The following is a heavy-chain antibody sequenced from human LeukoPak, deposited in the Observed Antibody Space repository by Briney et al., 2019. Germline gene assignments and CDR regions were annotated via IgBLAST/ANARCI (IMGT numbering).Heavy chain of an antibody. J-gene: IGHJ6*03. CDR2: ISSSSSYI. Sequence: GGSLRLSCAASGFTFSSYSMNWVRQAPGKGLEWVSSISSSSSYIYYADSVKGRFTISRDNAKNSLYLQMNSLRAEDTAVYYCARANNRYDYYYMDVWGKGTTVTVSS. D-gene: IGHD1-14*01. CDR3: ARANNRYDYYYMDV. V-gene: IGHV3-21*01. CDR1: GFTFSSYS.